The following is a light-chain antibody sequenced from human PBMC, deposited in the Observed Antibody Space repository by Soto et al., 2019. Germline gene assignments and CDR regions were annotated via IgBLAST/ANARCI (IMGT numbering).Light chain of an antibody. CDR2: GAS. J-gene: IGKJ3*01. Sequence: EIMMTQSPGTLSVSPGEGATLSCTASQSVNLNLAWYQQKPGQPPRLLLYGASTRATGIPVRFRGSGSGTEFPPTISSLKSEVSPFYYCNQYNPGPRGTFGPGTKVKIK. V-gene: IGKV3-15*01. CDR1: QSVNLN. CDR3: NQYNPGPRGT.